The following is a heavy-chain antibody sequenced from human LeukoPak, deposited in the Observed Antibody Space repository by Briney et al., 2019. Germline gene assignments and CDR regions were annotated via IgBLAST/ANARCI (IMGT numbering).Heavy chain of an antibody. CDR2: IKQDGSEK. D-gene: IGHD1-26*01. CDR3: ARDTPLGELPGVSDY. V-gene: IGHV3-7*01. Sequence: GGSLRLSCAASGFTFSSYWMSWVRQAPGKGLEWVANIKQDGSEKYYGDSVKGRFTISRDNAKNSLYLQMNSLRAEDTAVYYCARDTPLGELPGVSDYWGQGTLVTVSS. CDR1: GFTFSSYW. J-gene: IGHJ4*02.